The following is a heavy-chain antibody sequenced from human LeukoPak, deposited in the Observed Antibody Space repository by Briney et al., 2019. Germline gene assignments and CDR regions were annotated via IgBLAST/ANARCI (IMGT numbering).Heavy chain of an antibody. V-gene: IGHV4-34*01. J-gene: IGHJ5*02. CDR3: ARGCPRGGAGTDNWFDP. CDR1: GGSFSDYF. CDR2: MDHSGST. Sequence: SETLSLTCAISGGSFSDYFWNWIRQPPGKGLEWLGEMDHSGSTNYRPSLQSRVTISLDTSKNHFSLKVNSVTAADSAIYYCARGCPRGGAGTDNWFDPWGQGTLVTVSS. D-gene: IGHD1-1*01.